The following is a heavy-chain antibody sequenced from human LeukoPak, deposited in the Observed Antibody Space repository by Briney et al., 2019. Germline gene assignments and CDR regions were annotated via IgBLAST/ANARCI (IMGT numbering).Heavy chain of an antibody. CDR1: GYTFTGYY. V-gene: IGHV1-2*02. Sequence: ASVKVSCKASGYTFTGYYMHWVRQAPGQGLEWMGWINPNSGGTNYAQDFHGRVTMTRDTSTSTVHMELSSLRSEDTAVYYCARDSSGSGSVDVWGQGTTVTVSS. D-gene: IGHD3-10*01. CDR2: INPNSGGT. CDR3: ARDSSGSGSVDV. J-gene: IGHJ6*02.